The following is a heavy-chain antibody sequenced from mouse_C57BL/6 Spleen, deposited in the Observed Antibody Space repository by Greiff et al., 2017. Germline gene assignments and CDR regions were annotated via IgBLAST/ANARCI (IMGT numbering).Heavy chain of an antibody. CDR3: AREHGSSYYFDY. CDR2: INPYNGGT. D-gene: IGHD1-1*01. Sequence: VQLQQSGPVLVKPGASVKMSCKASGYTFTDYYMNWVKQSHGKSLEWIGVINPYNGGTSYNQKFKGKATLTVDKSSSTAYMELNSLTSEDSAVYYCAREHGSSYYFDYWGQGTTLTVSS. J-gene: IGHJ2*01. V-gene: IGHV1-19*01. CDR1: GYTFTDYY.